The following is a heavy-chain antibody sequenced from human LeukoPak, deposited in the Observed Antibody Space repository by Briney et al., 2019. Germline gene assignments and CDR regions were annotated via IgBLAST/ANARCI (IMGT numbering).Heavy chain of an antibody. CDR2: INHSGST. Sequence: SETLSLTCAVYGGSFSGYYWSWIRQPPGKGLEWIGEINHSGSTNYNPSLKSRVTISVDTSKNQFSLKLSSVTAADTAVYYCARTVWFGELYFDSWGQGTLVTVSS. V-gene: IGHV4-34*01. CDR3: ARTVWFGELYFDS. D-gene: IGHD3-10*01. J-gene: IGHJ4*02. CDR1: GGSFSGYY.